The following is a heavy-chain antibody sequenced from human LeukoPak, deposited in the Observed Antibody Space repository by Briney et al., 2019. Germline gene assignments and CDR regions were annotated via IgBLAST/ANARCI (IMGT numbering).Heavy chain of an antibody. J-gene: IGHJ4*02. Sequence: GGSLRLSCAASGFSVSYYYMSWVRQAPGRGLEWVSALSSGDNTHYADSVNGRFTISRDNAKNSLYLQMNSLRAEDTAVYYCARDLYGSGRYQRDYWGQGTLVTVSS. D-gene: IGHD3-10*01. CDR3: ARDLYGSGRYQRDY. V-gene: IGHV3-69-1*01. CDR1: GFSVSYYY. CDR2: LSSGDNT.